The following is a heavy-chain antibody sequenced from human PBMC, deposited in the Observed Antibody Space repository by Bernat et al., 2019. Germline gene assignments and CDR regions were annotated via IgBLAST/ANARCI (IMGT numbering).Heavy chain of an antibody. Sequence: QVQLLQSGTDVKKPGASLRVSCKASGYTFINYGITWVRQAPGQGLEWMGWINPYNGNTNYAQTVQGRVTMTTDTSTSTAYMAMTSLRSDDTAVYYCAAAPSQVPAANIWFDPWGQGTLVTVSS. CDR2: INPYNGNT. CDR3: AAAPSQVPAANIWFDP. J-gene: IGHJ5*01. CDR1: GYTFINYG. D-gene: IGHD2-2*01. V-gene: IGHV1-18*01.